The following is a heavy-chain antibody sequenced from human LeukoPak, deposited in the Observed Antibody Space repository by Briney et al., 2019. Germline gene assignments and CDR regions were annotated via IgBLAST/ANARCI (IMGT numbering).Heavy chain of an antibody. CDR1: GFSLSGYW. J-gene: IGHJ5*02. CDR3: ARDPRNVGLAP. D-gene: IGHD2-15*01. V-gene: IGHV3-74*01. Sequence: GGSLRLSCVASGFSLSGYWMHWVRQAPGKGLMYISRNNGDGSTTNYADVVKGRFTMSRDNVKNTLYLQMNSLRVEDTAVYYCARDPRNVGLAPWGQGTLVTVSS. CDR2: NNGDGSTT.